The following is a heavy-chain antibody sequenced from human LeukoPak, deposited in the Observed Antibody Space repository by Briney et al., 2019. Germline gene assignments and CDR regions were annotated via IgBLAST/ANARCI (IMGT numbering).Heavy chain of an antibody. V-gene: IGHV4-34*01. CDR1: GGSISSYY. CDR3: ARDGGTRLGFDP. Sequence: SETLSLTCTVSGGSISSYYWTWIRQPPGKGLEWIGEVSPGGSTRYNPSLRSRVTISLDTSRSRSSLRLSSVTAADTGVYYCARDGGTRLGFDPWGQGTLVTVSS. J-gene: IGHJ5*02. D-gene: IGHD3-16*01. CDR2: VSPGGST.